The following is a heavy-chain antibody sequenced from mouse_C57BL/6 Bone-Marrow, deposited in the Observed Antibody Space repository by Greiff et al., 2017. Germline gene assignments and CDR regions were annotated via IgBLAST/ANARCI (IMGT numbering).Heavy chain of an antibody. CDR1: GYTFTSYW. CDR2: IYPTGGRT. V-gene: IGHV1-55*01. CDR3: ARSGPLGRSFDY. Sequence: QVQLQQPGAELVKPGASVQMSCKASGYTFTSYWITWVKQRPGQGLEWIGDIYPTGGRTNYNEKFKSKAILTVDTSSNTAYMQLSSLTSEDSAVFYCARSGPLGRSFDYWGQGTTLTVSS. J-gene: IGHJ2*01. D-gene: IGHD4-1*01.